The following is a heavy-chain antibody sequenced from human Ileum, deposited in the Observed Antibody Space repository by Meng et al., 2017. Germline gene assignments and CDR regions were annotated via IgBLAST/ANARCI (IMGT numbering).Heavy chain of an antibody. V-gene: IGHV4-39*01. CDR2: IYYSGTT. CDR1: GGSITSSSYS. J-gene: IGHJ4*02. D-gene: IGHD5-24*01. CDR3: ARQVNSDGYPRYFDF. Sequence: QLQLQESGPGLVKPLETLSLTSTFSGGSITSSSYSCGWIRQPPGKGLEWIGYIYYSGTTYYNPSLKSRATISEDTAKNQFSLNLSSVTAADTAVYYCARQVNSDGYPRYFDFWGQGTLVTVSS.